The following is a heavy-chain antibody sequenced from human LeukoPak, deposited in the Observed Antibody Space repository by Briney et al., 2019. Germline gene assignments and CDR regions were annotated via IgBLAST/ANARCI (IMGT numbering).Heavy chain of an antibody. V-gene: IGHV4-59*01. D-gene: IGHD4-23*01. J-gene: IGHJ3*02. CDR3: ATLTGGDDAFDI. Sequence: SETLSLTCTVSGGSISSYYWSWIRQPPGKGLEWIGYIYYSGSTNYNPSLKSRVTISADTSKNQFSLKLSSVTAADTAVYYCATLTGGDDAFDIWGQGTMVTVSS. CDR1: GGSISSYY. CDR2: IYYSGST.